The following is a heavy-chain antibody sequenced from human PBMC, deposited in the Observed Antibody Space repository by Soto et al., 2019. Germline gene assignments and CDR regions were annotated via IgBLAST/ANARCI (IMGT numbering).Heavy chain of an antibody. CDR1: RGTFSSYG. D-gene: IGHD3-10*01. J-gene: IGHJ6*02. Sequence: GASVKVSCKASRGTFSSYGITWVRQAPGQGLEWMGGIIPILGTANYEQKFQGRVTITADESTSTAYMELSSLTSEDTAVYYCARAVSPHYYGSGSYYRAGYYGMDVWGQGTTVTVSS. V-gene: IGHV1-69*13. CDR2: IIPILGTA. CDR3: ARAVSPHYYGSGSYYRAGYYGMDV.